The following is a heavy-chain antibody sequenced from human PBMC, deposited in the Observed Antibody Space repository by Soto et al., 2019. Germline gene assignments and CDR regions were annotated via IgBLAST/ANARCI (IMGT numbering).Heavy chain of an antibody. CDR1: GFSLSTDDVG. CDR3: ARSKYSISSFDY. CDR2: IYWDDDK. V-gene: IGHV2-5*02. J-gene: IGHJ4*02. Sequence: GXTLVSPTQTLTXSCTFSGFSLSTDDVGVVWIRQPPGKALDWLAVIYWDDDKRYSPSLKSRITITKDTYKNQVLLTMTNMDPVDTATYFCARSKYSISSFDYWGQGALGTVSS. D-gene: IGHD6-6*01.